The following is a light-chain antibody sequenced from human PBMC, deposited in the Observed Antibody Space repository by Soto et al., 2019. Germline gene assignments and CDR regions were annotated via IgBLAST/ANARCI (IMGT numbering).Light chain of an antibody. J-gene: IGKJ4*01. CDR3: QQANILPPI. Sequence: IEMTQSPSSVSASVGDRITITCRASQGINSRLAWYQQKPGKAPNLLIYSASTLQSGVTYRFSGSGPGTDFPLTISRLQPEDFATYYCQQANILPPIFGGGTKVEI. CDR2: SAS. V-gene: IGKV1-12*01. CDR1: QGINSR.